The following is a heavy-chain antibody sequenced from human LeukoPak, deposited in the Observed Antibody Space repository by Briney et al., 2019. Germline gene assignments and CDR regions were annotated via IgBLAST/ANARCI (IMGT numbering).Heavy chain of an antibody. CDR1: GFTFSSYS. Sequence: PGGSLRLSCAASGFTFSSYSMNWVRQAPGKGLEWVSSISSSSSYIYYADSVKGRFTISRDNAKNSLYLQMNSPRAEDTAVYYCAREDVVPAGGWFDPWGQGTLVTVSS. CDR2: ISSSSSYI. D-gene: IGHD2-2*01. V-gene: IGHV3-21*01. J-gene: IGHJ5*02. CDR3: AREDVVPAGGWFDP.